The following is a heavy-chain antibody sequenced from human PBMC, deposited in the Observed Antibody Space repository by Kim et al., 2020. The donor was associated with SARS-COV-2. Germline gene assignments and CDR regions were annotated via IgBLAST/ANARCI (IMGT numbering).Heavy chain of an antibody. D-gene: IGHD3-22*01. CDR1: GFTFSSYS. J-gene: IGHJ4*02. CDR3: ARDQERYYYDSSGYLD. CDR2: ISSSSSTI. Sequence: GGSLRLSCAASGFTFSSYSMNWVRQAPGKGLEWVSYISSSSSTIYYADSVKGRFTISRDNAKNSLYLQMNSLRDEDTAVYYCARDQERYYYDSSGYLDWGQGTLVTVSS. V-gene: IGHV3-48*02.